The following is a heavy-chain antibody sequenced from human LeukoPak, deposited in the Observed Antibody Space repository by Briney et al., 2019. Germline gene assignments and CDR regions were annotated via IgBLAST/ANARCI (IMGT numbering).Heavy chain of an antibody. Sequence: GGSLRLSCAASGFTFSSYAMSWVHQAPGKGLEWVSVIYSGGSTYYADSVKGRFTISRDNSKNTLYLQMNSLRAEDTAVYYCARVPRSPNYYDSSGLFEDWGQGTLVTVSS. V-gene: IGHV3-66*01. CDR1: GFTFSSYA. CDR3: ARVPRSPNYYDSSGLFED. J-gene: IGHJ4*02. CDR2: IYSGGST. D-gene: IGHD3-22*01.